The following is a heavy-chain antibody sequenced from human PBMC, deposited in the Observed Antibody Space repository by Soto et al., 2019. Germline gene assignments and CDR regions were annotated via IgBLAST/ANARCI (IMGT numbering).Heavy chain of an antibody. D-gene: IGHD3-10*01. Sequence: PSQPQSRTWAISGISDARKSAAWTGISQSQSKGLEWLGRTYYRSKWYNDYAISVENRITITPDPSKNQFSLKLNSVTPEDTAIYYCARGLNYYASGSPSCGMDVWGQGPTVTVSS. CDR3: ARGLNYYASGSPSCGMDV. CDR1: GISDARKSAA. J-gene: IGHJ6*02. V-gene: IGHV6-1*01. CDR2: TYYRSKWYN.